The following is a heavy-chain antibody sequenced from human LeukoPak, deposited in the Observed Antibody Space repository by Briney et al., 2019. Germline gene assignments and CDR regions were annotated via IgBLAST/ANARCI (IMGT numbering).Heavy chain of an antibody. J-gene: IGHJ4*02. CDR3: ARQGPITMVRGVISDPFDY. D-gene: IGHD3-10*01. CDR2: IIPIFDTA. CDR1: XSXX. Sequence: XSXXXSWXRQAPGQGLEWMGGIIPIFDTANYAQKFQGRVTITADESTSTAYMELSSLRSEDTAVYYCARQGPITMVRGVISDPFDYWGQGTLVTVSS. V-gene: IGHV1-69*01.